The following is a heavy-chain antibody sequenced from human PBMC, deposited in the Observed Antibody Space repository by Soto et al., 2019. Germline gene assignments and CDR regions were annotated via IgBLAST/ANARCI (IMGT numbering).Heavy chain of an antibody. Sequence: EVQLVQSGGGLVQPGGSLRLSCVGSGFTFTDFYMNWVRQAPGKGLEWVANIRPDGSETNYVESVKGRFTTSRENAKNLLFLQMNSLRAEDTAVYYCAGWGGHDYNYWGQGILVTVSS. D-gene: IGHD4-4*01. CDR1: GFTFTDFY. J-gene: IGHJ4*02. CDR3: AGWGGHDYNY. V-gene: IGHV3-7*03. CDR2: IRPDGSET.